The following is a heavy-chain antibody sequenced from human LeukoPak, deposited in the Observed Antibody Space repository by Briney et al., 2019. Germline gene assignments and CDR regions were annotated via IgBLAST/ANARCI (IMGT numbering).Heavy chain of an antibody. V-gene: IGHV3-23*01. D-gene: IGHD5-18*01. Sequence: GGSLRLSCAASGFTFSSYAMSWVRQAPGKGLEWVSAISGGGGSTYYADSVKGRSTISRDNSKNTLYLQMNSLRAEDTAVYYCAREDVDTSFDYWGLGTLVTVSS. J-gene: IGHJ4*02. CDR3: AREDVDTSFDY. CDR2: ISGGGGST. CDR1: GFTFSSYA.